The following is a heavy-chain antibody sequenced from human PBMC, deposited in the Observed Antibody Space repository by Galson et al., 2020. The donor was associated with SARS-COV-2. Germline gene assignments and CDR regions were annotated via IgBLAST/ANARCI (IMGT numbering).Heavy chain of an antibody. V-gene: IGHV4-31*03. D-gene: IGHD3-10*01. J-gene: IGHJ4*02. CDR3: ARETWPGVGRSGSGSYYLNAGYYFDY. CDR1: GGPISSGGYY. CDR2: IYYSGST. Sequence: SETLSLTCTVSGGPISSGGYYWSWIRQHPGKGLEWIGYIYYSGSTYYNPSLKSRVTISVDTSKNQFSLKLSSVTAADTAVYYCARETWPGVGRSGSGSYYLNAGYYFDYWGQGTLVTVSS.